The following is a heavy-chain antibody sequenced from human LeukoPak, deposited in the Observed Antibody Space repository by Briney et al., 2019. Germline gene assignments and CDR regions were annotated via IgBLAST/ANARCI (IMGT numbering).Heavy chain of an antibody. V-gene: IGHV4-59*01. CDR1: GGSISGYY. D-gene: IGHD2-2*01. Sequence: PSETLSLTCTVSGGSISGYYWSSIRQPPGKGLEWIGYIYYSGSANYNPSLKSRVTISVDTSKNQFSLKLSSVTAADTAVYYCAREGQLIGNAFDIWGQGTMVTVSS. J-gene: IGHJ3*02. CDR3: AREGQLIGNAFDI. CDR2: IYYSGSA.